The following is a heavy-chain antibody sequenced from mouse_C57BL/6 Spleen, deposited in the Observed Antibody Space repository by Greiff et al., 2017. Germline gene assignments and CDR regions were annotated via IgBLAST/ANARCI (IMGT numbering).Heavy chain of an antibody. Sequence: ESGPGILQPSQTLSLTCSFSGFSLSTFGMGVGWIRQPSGKGLEWLAYIWWDDDKYYNPALKSRPTISKDTSKNQIFLKIANVDTADTATDYCARIRDGNYYFDYWGQGTTLTVSS. V-gene: IGHV8-8*01. CDR2: IWWDDDK. CDR3: ARIRDGNYYFDY. J-gene: IGHJ2*01. CDR1: GFSLSTFGMG. D-gene: IGHD2-1*01.